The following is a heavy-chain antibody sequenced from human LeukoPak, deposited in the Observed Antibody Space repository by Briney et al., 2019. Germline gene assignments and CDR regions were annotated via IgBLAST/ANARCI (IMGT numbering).Heavy chain of an antibody. J-gene: IGHJ4*02. CDR2: VYPSGTT. CDR3: ARESMLRGVTYFAY. D-gene: IGHD3-10*01. Sequence: PSETLSLTCTVSGDSISTYFWSWIRQPAGKGLGWIGRVYPSGTTKYNFSLKSRVTMSVDTSENHFSLKLISVTAADTAVYYCARESMLRGVTYFAYWGQGTLVTVSS. CDR1: GDSISTYF. V-gene: IGHV4-4*07.